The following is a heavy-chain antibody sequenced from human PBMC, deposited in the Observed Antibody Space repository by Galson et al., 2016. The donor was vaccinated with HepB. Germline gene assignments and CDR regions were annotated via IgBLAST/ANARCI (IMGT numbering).Heavy chain of an antibody. D-gene: IGHD5-24*01. CDR3: ARGRAGYTLLMDY. CDR1: GYTFTDYY. V-gene: IGHV1-2*04. CDR2: INPNSGGT. Sequence: SVKVSCKASGYTFTDYYMHWVRQAPGQGLEWMGWINPNSGGTNYAQKFQGWVAMTRDTSISTAYMELSRLRSDDTAVYYCARGRAGYTLLMDYWGQGTLVTVSS. J-gene: IGHJ4*02.